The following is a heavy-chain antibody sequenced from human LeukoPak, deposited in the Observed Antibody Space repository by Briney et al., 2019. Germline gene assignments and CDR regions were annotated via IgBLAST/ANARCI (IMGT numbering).Heavy chain of an antibody. J-gene: IGHJ4*02. D-gene: IGHD6-13*01. Sequence: GGSLRLSCAASGFTFSSYAMSWVRQAPGKGLEWVSAISGSGGSTYYADSVEGRFTISRDNSKNTLYLQMNSLRAEDTTVYYCTKVSSGYSSSWHFDYWGQGTLVTVSS. V-gene: IGHV3-23*01. CDR3: TKVSSGYSSSWHFDY. CDR2: ISGSGGST. CDR1: GFTFSSYA.